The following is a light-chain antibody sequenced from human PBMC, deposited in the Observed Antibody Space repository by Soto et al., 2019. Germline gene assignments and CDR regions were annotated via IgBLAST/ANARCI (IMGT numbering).Light chain of an antibody. V-gene: IGLV2-8*01. CDR1: SSDVGGYND. CDR2: EVT. Sequence: QYALTQPPSASGSPGPSVTISCTGTSSDVGGYNDVSLYQQHPDKAPRLMIYEVTKRPSGVPDRFSGSKSGNTASLTVSGLQAEDEADYYCSSYAGSDNLGVFGTGTKLTVL. CDR3: SSYAGSDNLGV. J-gene: IGLJ1*01.